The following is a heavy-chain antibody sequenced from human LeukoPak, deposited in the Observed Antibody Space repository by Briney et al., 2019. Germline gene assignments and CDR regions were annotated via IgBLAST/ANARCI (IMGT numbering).Heavy chain of an antibody. CDR3: ARETPDRIAAAGTGWVRGHKYYYYYYMDV. V-gene: IGHV3-23*01. D-gene: IGHD6-13*01. J-gene: IGHJ6*03. Sequence: YPGGSLRLSCAASGFTFSSYDMSWVRQAPGKGLEWVSGISGSGGSTYHADSVKGRFTISRDNSKNSLYLQMISLRAEDTAVYYCARETPDRIAAAGTGWVRGHKYYYYYYMDVWGKGTTVTISS. CDR2: ISGSGGST. CDR1: GFTFSSYD.